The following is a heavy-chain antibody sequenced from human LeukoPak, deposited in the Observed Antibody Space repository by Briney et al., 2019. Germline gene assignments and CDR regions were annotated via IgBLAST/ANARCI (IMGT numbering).Heavy chain of an antibody. CDR2: IIPIFRTA. CDR1: GGTFSGYG. D-gene: IGHD2-15*01. J-gene: IGHJ4*02. Sequence: SVKVSCKASGGTFSGYGISWVRQAPGQGLEWMGGIIPIFRTANYAQKFQGRVTITTDESTSAAYMELSSLRSEDTARYYCARERPILVVVAATDLDYWGQGTLVTVSS. V-gene: IGHV1-69*05. CDR3: ARERPILVVVAATDLDY.